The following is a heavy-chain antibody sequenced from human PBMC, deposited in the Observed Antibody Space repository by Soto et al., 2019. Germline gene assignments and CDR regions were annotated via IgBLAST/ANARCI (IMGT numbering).Heavy chain of an antibody. CDR3: ARVVVVVAATPIDY. V-gene: IGHV4-31*03. J-gene: IGHJ4*02. CDR2: IYYSGST. CDR1: GGSISSGGYY. Sequence: QVQLQESGPGLVKPSQTLSLTCTVSGGSISSGGYYWSWIRQHPGKGLEWIGYIYYSGSTYYNPSLQRRVTISVDTSKNQFSLKLSSVTAADTAVYYCARVVVVVAATPIDYWGQGTLVTVSS. D-gene: IGHD2-15*01.